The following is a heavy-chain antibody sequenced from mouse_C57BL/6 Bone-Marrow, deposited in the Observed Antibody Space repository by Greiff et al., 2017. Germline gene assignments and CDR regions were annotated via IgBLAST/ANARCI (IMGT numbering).Heavy chain of an antibody. Sequence: EVKVVESGGGLVKPGGSLKLSCAASGFTFSSYTMSWVRQTPEKRLEWVATISGGGGNTYYPDSVKGRFTISRDNAKNTLYLQMSSLRSEDTALYYCARHRALYYGSSYEYFDVWGTGTTVTVSS. D-gene: IGHD1-1*01. CDR1: GFTFSSYT. CDR3: ARHRALYYGSSYEYFDV. V-gene: IGHV5-9*01. CDR2: ISGGGGNT. J-gene: IGHJ1*03.